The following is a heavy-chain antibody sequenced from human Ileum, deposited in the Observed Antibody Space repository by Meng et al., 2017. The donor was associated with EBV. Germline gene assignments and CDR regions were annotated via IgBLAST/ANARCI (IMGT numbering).Heavy chain of an antibody. CDR3: ARRFAALGADFDY. J-gene: IGHJ4*02. CDR1: GGSISSSYF. Sequence: QVQLQESGPGLVKPSEXLARTCTVSGGSISSSYFWGWIRQPPGKGLEWIGSVYYSGDTYYNPSLKSRVTISIDPSKNHITLNLNSVTDADTAVYYCARRFAALGADFDYWGQGALVTVSS. CDR2: VYYSGDT. D-gene: IGHD4/OR15-4a*01. V-gene: IGHV4-39*02.